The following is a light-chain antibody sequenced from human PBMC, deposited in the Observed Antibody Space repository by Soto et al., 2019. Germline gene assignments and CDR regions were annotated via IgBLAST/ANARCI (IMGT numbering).Light chain of an antibody. CDR1: QSVRHSY. J-gene: IGKJ4*01. Sequence: EIVLTQSPGTLSLSPGESVPLSGRASQSVRHSYLAWYQQRPGQAPRLLIYDASSRATGTPDRFSGSGSGTDFTLTISGLGPEEFAVYYCQQYGSSPLTVGGGTKV. V-gene: IGKV3-20*01. CDR2: DAS. CDR3: QQYGSSPLT.